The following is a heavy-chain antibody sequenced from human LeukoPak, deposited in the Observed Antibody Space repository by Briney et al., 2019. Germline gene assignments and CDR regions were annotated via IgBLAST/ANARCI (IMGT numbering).Heavy chain of an antibody. J-gene: IGHJ3*02. Sequence: GGSLRLSCAASGFTFSSYWMHWVRQAPGKGLVWVSRINGDGTSTDYADSVKGRFSISRDNAKNTLYLQMNSLRAEDTAVYYCAKVFQGPPNPSVTTDAFDIWGQGTMVTVSS. V-gene: IGHV3-74*01. CDR2: INGDGTST. D-gene: IGHD1-14*01. CDR3: AKVFQGPPNPSVTTDAFDI. CDR1: GFTFSSYW.